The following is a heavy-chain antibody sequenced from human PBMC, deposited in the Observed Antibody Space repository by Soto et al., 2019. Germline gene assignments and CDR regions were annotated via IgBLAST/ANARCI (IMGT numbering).Heavy chain of an antibody. CDR2: ISYDGSNK. D-gene: IGHD3-3*01. Sequence: GGSLRLSCAASGFTFSSYGMHWVRQAPGKGLEWVAVISYDGSNKYYADSVKGRFTISRDNSKNTLYLQMNSLRAEDTAVYYCAKEVTILDYFDYWGQGTLVTVSS. CDR1: GFTFSSYG. CDR3: AKEVTILDYFDY. V-gene: IGHV3-30*18. J-gene: IGHJ4*02.